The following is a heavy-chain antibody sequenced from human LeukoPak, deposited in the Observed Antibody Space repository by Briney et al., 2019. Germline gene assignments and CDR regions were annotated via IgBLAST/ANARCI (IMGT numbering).Heavy chain of an antibody. V-gene: IGHV4-59*01. Sequence: SETLSLTCTVSGGSISSYYWSWIRQPPGKGLEWIGYIYYSGSTNYNPSLKSRVTISVDTSKNQFSLKLSSVTAADTAVYYCARATTNWCSSGLGYFDYWGQGTLVTVSS. CDR2: IYYSGST. J-gene: IGHJ4*02. CDR3: ARATTNWCSSGLGYFDY. D-gene: IGHD6-19*01. CDR1: GGSISSYY.